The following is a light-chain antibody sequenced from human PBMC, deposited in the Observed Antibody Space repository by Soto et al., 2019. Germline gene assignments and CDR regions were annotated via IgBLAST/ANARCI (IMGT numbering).Light chain of an antibody. CDR3: QQYNNWPQT. Sequence: ETVLTQSPATLSVSPGGGATLSCRTSQSINDNLAWYQQKPGQPPRLLIYGASSRATGIPDRFSGSGSGTEFTLTISSLQSEDFAVYYCQQYNNWPQTFGQGTKVDIK. CDR2: GAS. V-gene: IGKV3D-15*01. CDR1: QSINDN. J-gene: IGKJ1*01.